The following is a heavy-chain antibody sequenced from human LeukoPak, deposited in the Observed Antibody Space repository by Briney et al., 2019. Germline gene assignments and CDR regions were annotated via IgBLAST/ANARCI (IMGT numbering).Heavy chain of an antibody. J-gene: IGHJ1*01. CDR3: AGPYYDSVRYFQH. Sequence: SVKVSCKASGGTFSSYAISWVRQAPGQGLEWMGGIIPIFGTANYAQKFQGRVTITADESTSTAYMELSSLRSEDTAVYYCAGPYYDSVRYFQHWGQGTLVTVSS. V-gene: IGHV1-69*13. CDR2: IIPIFGTA. D-gene: IGHD3-3*01. CDR1: GGTFSSYA.